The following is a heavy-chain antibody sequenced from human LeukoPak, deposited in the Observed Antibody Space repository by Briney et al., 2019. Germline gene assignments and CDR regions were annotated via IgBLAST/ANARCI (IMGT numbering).Heavy chain of an antibody. V-gene: IGHV3-23*01. CDR3: AKDQPLYSGSYSDAFDI. Sequence: GGSLRLSCAASGFTFISYAMSWVRQAPGKVLERVSAIRGSSRSTYYADSVKGRFTISRDNSKNTLYLQRHSLRAEYTAVYYCAKDQPLYSGSYSDAFDIWGQGTMVTVSS. J-gene: IGHJ3*02. CDR2: IRGSSRST. CDR1: GFTFISYA. D-gene: IGHD1-26*01.